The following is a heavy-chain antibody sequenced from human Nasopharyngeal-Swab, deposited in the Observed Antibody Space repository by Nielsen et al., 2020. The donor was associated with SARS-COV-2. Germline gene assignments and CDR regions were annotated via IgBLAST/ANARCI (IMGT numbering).Heavy chain of an antibody. J-gene: IGHJ5*01. Sequence: WMRQPPGEGLEWIGYISHSGTTYYNPSLKSRLLISLDRSENQFSLKLNSVTAADTAVYYCARDRGYGFGHTGWFDSWGQGTLVTVSS. D-gene: IGHD5-18*01. CDR2: ISHSGTT. V-gene: IGHV4-30-2*01. CDR3: ARDRGYGFGHTGWFDS.